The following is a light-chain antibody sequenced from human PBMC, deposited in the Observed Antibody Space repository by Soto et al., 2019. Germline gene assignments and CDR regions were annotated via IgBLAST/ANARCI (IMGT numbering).Light chain of an antibody. CDR1: QGISNY. J-gene: IGKJ4*01. V-gene: IGKV1-27*01. Sequence: DIQMTQSPSSLSASVGDRVTITCRASQGISNYLAWYQQKSGKVPKLLIYAASTLQSGVPSRFSGSRSGTDFTLTISSLQPEDVATYYCQKYNTAPALTFGGGTKVEIK. CDR3: QKYNTAPALT. CDR2: AAS.